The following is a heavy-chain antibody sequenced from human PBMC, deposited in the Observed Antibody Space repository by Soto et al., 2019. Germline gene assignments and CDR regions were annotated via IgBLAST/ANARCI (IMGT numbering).Heavy chain of an antibody. CDR2: MYYSGAT. Sequence: QLQLQESGPGLVKPSETLSLACTVSGGSISSNSYYWAWIRQPPGKGLEWIGSMYYSGATYHNPSHLSQVTISVDTSKNQFSLHLLSVTAADTPVYYWARHAAYASVWGKSDGSDYWGQGTLVTVSS. D-gene: IGHD3-16*01. J-gene: IGHJ4*02. V-gene: IGHV4-39*01. CDR1: GGSISSNSYY. CDR3: ARHAAYASVWGKSDGSDY.